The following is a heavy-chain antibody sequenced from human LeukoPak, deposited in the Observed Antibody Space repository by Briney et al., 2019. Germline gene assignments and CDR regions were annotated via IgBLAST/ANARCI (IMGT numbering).Heavy chain of an antibody. J-gene: IGHJ3*02. CDR2: IYYSGST. CDR3: ARSPIVVVPAAMHAFDI. V-gene: IGHV4-39*01. D-gene: IGHD2-2*01. Sequence: PSETLSLTCTVSGGSISSSSYYWGWIRQPPGKGLEWIGSIYYSGSTYYNPSLKSRVTISVDTSKNQFSLKLSSVTAADTAVYYCARSPIVVVPAAMHAFDIWGQGTMVTVSS. CDR1: GGSISSSSYY.